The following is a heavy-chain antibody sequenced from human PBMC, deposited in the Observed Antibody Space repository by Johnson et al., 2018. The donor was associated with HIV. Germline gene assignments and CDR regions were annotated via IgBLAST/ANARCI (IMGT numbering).Heavy chain of an antibody. Sequence: QVQLVESGGGVVQPGRSLRLSCAASGFTFSSYGMHWVRQAPGKGLEWVAIISYDGSNKHYADSVKGRFTISRDNSKNALYLQMNSLRAEDTAWYYCAREGPSERAGFDIWGQGTMVTVSS. V-gene: IGHV3-33*05. CDR2: ISYDGSNK. CDR3: AREGPSERAGFDI. J-gene: IGHJ3*02. CDR1: GFTFSSYG.